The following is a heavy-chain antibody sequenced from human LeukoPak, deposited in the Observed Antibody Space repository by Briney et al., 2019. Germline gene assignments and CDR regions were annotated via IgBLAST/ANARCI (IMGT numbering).Heavy chain of an antibody. D-gene: IGHD3-22*01. J-gene: IGHJ3*02. V-gene: IGHV1-2*06. CDR3: ASPYYDYAFDI. CDR1: GYTFTGYN. CDR2: INHNRGGR. Sequence: ASVKVSFKASGYTFTGYNMNWGGQAPGQGGEGVGRINHNRGGRNYAQKFQGRGTMTTNTSISTTYMELSRLRSDDTAVYYCASPYYDYAFDIWGQGTMVTVSS.